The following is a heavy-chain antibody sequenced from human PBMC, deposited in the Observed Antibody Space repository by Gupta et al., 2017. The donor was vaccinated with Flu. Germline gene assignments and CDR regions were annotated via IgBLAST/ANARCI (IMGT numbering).Heavy chain of an antibody. CDR3: ARDTEAMPTRTFGYGLDV. D-gene: IGHD3-16*01. J-gene: IGHJ6*02. CDR2: ISSGGRTT. Sequence: QVQLVESGGGLVKAGESLRLSCAASGFTFSDFSMNWVRQAPGKGLEWVSYISSGGRTTFYADSVKGPFIISRDNARNSLYLQINILRAEDTATYYCARDTEAMPTRTFGYGLDVWGRGTTVTVSS. V-gene: IGHV3-11*01. CDR1: GFTFSDFS.